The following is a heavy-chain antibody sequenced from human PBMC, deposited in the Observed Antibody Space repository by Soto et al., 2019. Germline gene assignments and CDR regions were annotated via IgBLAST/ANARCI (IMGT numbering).Heavy chain of an antibody. CDR2: ISYDGSNK. J-gene: IGHJ6*02. V-gene: IGHV3-30-3*01. Sequence: GGSLRLTCAASGFTFSCYAMHWVRQAPGKGLEWVAVISYDGSNKYYADSVKGRFTISRDNSKNTLYLQMNSRRAEDTAVYYCARDAAPPYYDFWSGYYICGMDVWGQGTTVTV. D-gene: IGHD3-3*01. CDR3: ARDAAPPYYDFWSGYYICGMDV. CDR1: GFTFSCYA.